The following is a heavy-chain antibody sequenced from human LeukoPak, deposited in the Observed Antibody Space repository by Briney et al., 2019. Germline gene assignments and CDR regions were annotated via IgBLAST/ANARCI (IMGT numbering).Heavy chain of an antibody. J-gene: IGHJ4*02. D-gene: IGHD3-3*01. CDR1: GFTFRSYG. Sequence: GRSLRLSCAASGFTFRSYGMHWVRQAPGKGLEWVAVIWYDGSNKYYADSVKGRFTISRDNSKNTLSLQMNSLRAEDAAVYYCARDRTIYFDYWGQGTLVTVSS. CDR2: IWYDGSNK. V-gene: IGHV3-33*01. CDR3: ARDRTIYFDY.